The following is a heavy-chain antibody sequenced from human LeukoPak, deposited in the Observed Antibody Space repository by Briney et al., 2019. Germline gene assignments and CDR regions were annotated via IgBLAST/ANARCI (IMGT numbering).Heavy chain of an antibody. CDR1: GGTFSSYA. J-gene: IGHJ4*02. Sequence: SVKVSCKASGGTFSSYAISWVRQAPGQGLEWMGRIIPILGIANYAQKFQGRVTITADKSTSTAYMELSSLRSEDTALYYCARVDRVRGTYLGDYWGQGTLVTVSS. D-gene: IGHD3-10*01. CDR2: IIPILGIA. CDR3: ARVDRVRGTYLGDY. V-gene: IGHV1-69*04.